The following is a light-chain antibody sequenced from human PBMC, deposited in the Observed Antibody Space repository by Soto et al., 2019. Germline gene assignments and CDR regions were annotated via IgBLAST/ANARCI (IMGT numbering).Light chain of an antibody. Sequence: QSALTQPASVSGSPGQSITISCTGTSGNVGGHNYVSWYQHHPGKVPKLIISEVSNRPSGVSSCFSGSKSGNTASLTISGLQAEDDAVYYCSSYTARGVFGGGTKLTVL. CDR3: SSYTARGV. J-gene: IGLJ3*02. CDR2: EVS. CDR1: SGNVGGHNY. V-gene: IGLV2-14*01.